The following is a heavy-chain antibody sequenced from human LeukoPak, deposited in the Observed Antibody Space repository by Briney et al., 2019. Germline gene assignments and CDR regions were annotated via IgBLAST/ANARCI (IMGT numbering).Heavy chain of an antibody. J-gene: IGHJ6*03. CDR2: INHSGST. CDR3: AGYCSSTSCSGYYYYMAV. CDR1: GGSFSGYY. V-gene: IGHV4-34*01. Sequence: SETLSLTCAVYGGSFSGYYWSWIRQPPGKGLEWIGEINHSGSTNYNPSLKRRVTRSVATSKNQFSLKLSSVTAADTAVYYCAGYCSSTSCSGYYYYMAVWGKGTTVTVSS. D-gene: IGHD2-2*01.